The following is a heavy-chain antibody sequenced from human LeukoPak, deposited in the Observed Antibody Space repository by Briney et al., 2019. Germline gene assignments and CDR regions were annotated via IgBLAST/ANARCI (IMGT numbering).Heavy chain of an antibody. J-gene: IGHJ4*02. D-gene: IGHD1-20*01. CDR2: INHSGST. Sequence: PSETLSLTCAVYGGSFSGYYWSWIRQPPGKGLEWIGDINHSGSTNYNPSLKSRVTISVDTSKNQFSLKLSSVTAADTAVYYCARFYNWRSSFDYWGQGTLVTVSS. CDR1: GGSFSGYY. V-gene: IGHV4-34*01. CDR3: ARFYNWRSSFDY.